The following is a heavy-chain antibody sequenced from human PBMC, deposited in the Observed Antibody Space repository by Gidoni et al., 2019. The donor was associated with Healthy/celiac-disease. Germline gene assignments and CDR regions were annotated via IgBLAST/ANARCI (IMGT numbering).Heavy chain of an antibody. Sequence: QVQLVESGGGVVPPGRSLRLSCAASAFTFSSCGMHWVRQAPGKGLEWVAVICYDGIKKYYAASVKGRFTISRDNSKNTPYLQMNSLRAEDTAVYYCARSFRIAAAGTDEYYYYGMDVWGQGTTVTVSS. J-gene: IGHJ6*02. CDR2: ICYDGIKK. V-gene: IGHV3-33*01. D-gene: IGHD6-13*01. CDR3: ARSFRIAAAGTDEYYYYGMDV. CDR1: AFTFSSCG.